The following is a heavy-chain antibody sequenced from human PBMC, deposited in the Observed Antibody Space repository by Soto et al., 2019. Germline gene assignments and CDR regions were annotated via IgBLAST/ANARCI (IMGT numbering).Heavy chain of an antibody. CDR1: GGSISSGDYY. CDR3: AREILSAYSSGHFDY. V-gene: IGHV4-30-4*01. J-gene: IGHJ4*02. Sequence: SETLSLTCTVSGGSISSGDYYWSWIRQPPGKGLEWIGYIYYSGSTYYNPSLKSRVTISVDTSKNQFSLKLSSVTAADTAVYYCAREILSAYSSGHFDYWGQGTLVTVSS. D-gene: IGHD6-19*01. CDR2: IYYSGST.